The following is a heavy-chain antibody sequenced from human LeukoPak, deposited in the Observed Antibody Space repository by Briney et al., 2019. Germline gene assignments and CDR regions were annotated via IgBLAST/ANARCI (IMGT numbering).Heavy chain of an antibody. Sequence: GGSLRLSCAASGFTFTSHWMHWVRQAPGRGLVWVSRISNDGSATSYADSVKGRFTISRDNAKNTLYLQMNSLRVEDTALYYCARDLHSIDYWGPGTLVTVSS. CDR2: ISNDGSAT. J-gene: IGHJ4*02. D-gene: IGHD2/OR15-2a*01. V-gene: IGHV3-74*01. CDR3: ARDLHSIDY. CDR1: GFTFTSHW.